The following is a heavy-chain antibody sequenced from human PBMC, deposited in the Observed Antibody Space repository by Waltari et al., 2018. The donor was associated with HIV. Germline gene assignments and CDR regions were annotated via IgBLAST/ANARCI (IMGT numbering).Heavy chain of an antibody. CDR3: ARFLQYSGSYYDRTNWFDP. CDR2: ISAYNGNT. D-gene: IGHD1-26*01. Sequence: QVQLVQSGAEVKKPGASVKVSCKASGYTFTSYGISWVRQAPGQGLEWMGWISAYNGNTNYAQKLQGRVTMTTDTSTSTAYMELRSLRSDDTAVYYCARFLQYSGSYYDRTNWFDPWGQGTLVTVSS. V-gene: IGHV1-18*01. CDR1: GYTFTSYG. J-gene: IGHJ5*02.